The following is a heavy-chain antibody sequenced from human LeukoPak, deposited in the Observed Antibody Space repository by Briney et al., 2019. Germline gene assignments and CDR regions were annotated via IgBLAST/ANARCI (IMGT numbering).Heavy chain of an antibody. D-gene: IGHD3-22*01. J-gene: IGHJ3*02. CDR1: GFTFSNYA. V-gene: IGHV3-23*01. Sequence: PGGSLRLSCVASGFTFSNYAMSWVRQAPGKGLEWVSAIGASGINTYYADSVKGRFTISRDNSKNTLYLQMNSLRTEDTAVYYCARSITMILSDAFDIWGQGTMVTVSS. CDR3: ARSITMILSDAFDI. CDR2: IGASGINT.